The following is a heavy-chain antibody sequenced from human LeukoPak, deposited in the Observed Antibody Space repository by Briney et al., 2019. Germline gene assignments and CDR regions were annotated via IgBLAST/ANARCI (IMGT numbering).Heavy chain of an antibody. CDR3: ARVSPPCYYGMDV. J-gene: IGHJ6*02. V-gene: IGHV3-66*01. CDR2: IYSGGST. Sequence: PGGSLRLSCAASGFTVSSNYMSWVRQAPGKGLEWVSVIYSGGSTYYADSVKGRFTISRDNSKNTLYLQMNSLRAEDTAVYYRARVSPPCYYGMDVWGQGTTVTVSS. CDR1: GFTVSSNY.